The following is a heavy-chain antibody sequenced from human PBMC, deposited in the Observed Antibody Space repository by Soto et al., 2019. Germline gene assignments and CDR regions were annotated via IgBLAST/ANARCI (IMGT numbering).Heavy chain of an antibody. CDR3: AKPPPQYCSGGSCSSIAFDI. CDR2: ISYDGSNK. CDR1: GFTFSSYG. V-gene: IGHV3-30*18. Sequence: QVQLVESGGGVVQPGRSLRLSCAASGFTFSSYGMHWVRQAPGKGLEWVAVISYDGSNKYYADSVKGRFTISRDNSKNSLYLQMNSLRAEDTAVYYCAKPPPQYCSGGSCSSIAFDIWGQGTMVTVSS. D-gene: IGHD2-15*01. J-gene: IGHJ3*02.